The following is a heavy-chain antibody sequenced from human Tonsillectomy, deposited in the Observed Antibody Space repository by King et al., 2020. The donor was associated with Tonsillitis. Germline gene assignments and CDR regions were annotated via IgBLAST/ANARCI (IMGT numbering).Heavy chain of an antibody. J-gene: IGHJ4*02. D-gene: IGHD6-19*01. V-gene: IGHV3-7*01. CDR2: IHQDGSEK. CDR1: GFTFSSYW. Sequence: VQLVESGGGLVQPGGSLRLSCAASGFTFSSYWMTWVRQAPGKGLEWVANIHQDGSEKYYVDSVKDRFTISRDNAKKSLYLQMNSLRAEDSAMYYCARAHIAVAGLPNNLLAYWGQGTLVTVSS. CDR3: ARAHIAVAGLPNNLLAY.